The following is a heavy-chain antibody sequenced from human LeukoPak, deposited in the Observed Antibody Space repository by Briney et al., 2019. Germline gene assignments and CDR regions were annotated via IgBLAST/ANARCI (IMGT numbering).Heavy chain of an antibody. CDR2: ISAYNGNT. CDR3: ATRNDLYYFDY. J-gene: IGHJ4*02. Sequence: ASVKVSCKASGYTFTSYGISWVRQAPGQRLEWMGWISAYNGNTNYAQKLQRRVTMTTDTSTSTAYMELRSLRSDDTAVYYCATRNDLYYFDYWGQGTLVTVSS. CDR1: GYTFTSYG. D-gene: IGHD1-1*01. V-gene: IGHV1-18*01.